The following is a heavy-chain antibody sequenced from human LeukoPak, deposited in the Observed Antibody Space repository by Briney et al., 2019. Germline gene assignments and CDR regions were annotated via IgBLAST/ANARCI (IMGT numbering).Heavy chain of an antibody. CDR1: GSSFSDAW. V-gene: IGHV3-7*01. Sequence: GGSLRLSCAASGSSFSDAWMSWVRQAPGKGLEWVANIKQDGSEKYYVDSVKGRFTISRDNAKNSLYLQMNSLRAEDTAVYYCARVRGKTHSDYWGQGTLVTVSS. J-gene: IGHJ4*02. D-gene: IGHD3-10*01. CDR2: IKQDGSEK. CDR3: ARVRGKTHSDY.